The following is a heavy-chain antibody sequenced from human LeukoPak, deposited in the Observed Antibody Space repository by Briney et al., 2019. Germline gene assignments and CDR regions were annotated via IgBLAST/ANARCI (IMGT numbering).Heavy chain of an antibody. CDR3: AKGNWGERLDWYFDL. D-gene: IGHD1-26*01. V-gene: IGHV3-23*01. CDR1: GFTFSSYD. Sequence: SGGSLRLSCAASGFTFSSYDMSWARQAPGNGLEWVSGITGSGGSTYYADPVKGRFTISRDNSKTTLYLQMNSLRAEDTAVYYCAKGNWGERLDWYFDLWGRGTLVTVSS. CDR2: ITGSGGST. J-gene: IGHJ2*01.